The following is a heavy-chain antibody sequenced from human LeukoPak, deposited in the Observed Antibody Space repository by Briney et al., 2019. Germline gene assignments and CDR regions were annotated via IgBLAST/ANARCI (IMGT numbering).Heavy chain of an antibody. CDR3: AREYLYSTGWFDY. CDR1: GYTLTELS. Sequence: ASVKVSCKVSGYTLTELSMHWVRQAPGQRLEWMGWINAGNGNTKYSQEFQGRVTITRDTSASTAYMELSSLRSEDMAVYYCAREYLYSTGWFDYWGQGTLVTVSS. D-gene: IGHD6-19*01. CDR2: INAGNGNT. V-gene: IGHV1-3*03. J-gene: IGHJ5*01.